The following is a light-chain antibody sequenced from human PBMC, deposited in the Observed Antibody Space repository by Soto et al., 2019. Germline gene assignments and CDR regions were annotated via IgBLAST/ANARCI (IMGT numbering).Light chain of an antibody. CDR1: QSISNS. CDR2: RAS. CDR3: QQYNNYPLT. Sequence: DIQMTQSPSTLSASVGDRVTITCRASQSISNSLAWYQQKPGKAPNLLIYRASSLEREVTSRLSGSGSGSEFTLTISSLQPDDFATYYCQQYNNYPLTFGEGTKVEIK. V-gene: IGKV1-5*03. J-gene: IGKJ4*01.